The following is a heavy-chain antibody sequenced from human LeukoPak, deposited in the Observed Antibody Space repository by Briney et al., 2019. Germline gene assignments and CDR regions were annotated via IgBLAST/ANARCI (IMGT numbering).Heavy chain of an antibody. Sequence: SETLSLTCTVSGGSISSYYWSWIRQPPGKGLEWIGYIYYSGSTNYNPSLKSRVTISVDTSKNRFSLKLSSVTAADTAVYYCARDNPDYYDILTGYYKGNWFDPWGQGTLVTVSS. D-gene: IGHD3-9*01. CDR3: ARDNPDYYDILTGYYKGNWFDP. CDR1: GGSISSYY. J-gene: IGHJ5*02. V-gene: IGHV4-59*01. CDR2: IYYSGST.